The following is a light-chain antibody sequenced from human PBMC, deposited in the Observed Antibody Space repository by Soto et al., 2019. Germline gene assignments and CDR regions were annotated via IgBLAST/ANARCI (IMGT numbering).Light chain of an antibody. CDR3: QQYNNWPQT. V-gene: IGKV3-15*01. Sequence: EIVMTQSPATVSVSPGERATLSCRASQSVSSNLAWYHQKPGQAPRLLIYGSSTRATGIPARFSGSGSGTEFTLTISSLRSGDFAVYYCQQYNNWPQTFGQGTKVDIK. CDR2: GSS. J-gene: IGKJ1*01. CDR1: QSVSSN.